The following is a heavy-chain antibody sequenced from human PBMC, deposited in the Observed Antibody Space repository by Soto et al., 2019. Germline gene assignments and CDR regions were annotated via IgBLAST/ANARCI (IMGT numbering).Heavy chain of an antibody. CDR2: ISSSSSYI. CDR3: ARGGSGSFHSYFDY. J-gene: IGHJ4*02. D-gene: IGHD1-26*01. Sequence: EVQLVESGGGLVKPGGSLRLSCAASEFTFSSYSMNWVRQAPGKGLEWVSSISSSSSYIYYADSVKGRFTISRDNAKNSLYLQMNSLRAEDTAVYYCARGGSGSFHSYFDYWGQGTLVTVSS. CDR1: EFTFSSYS. V-gene: IGHV3-21*01.